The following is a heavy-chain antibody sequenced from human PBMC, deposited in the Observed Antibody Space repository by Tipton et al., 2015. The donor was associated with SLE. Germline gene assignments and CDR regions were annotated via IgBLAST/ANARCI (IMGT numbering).Heavy chain of an antibody. V-gene: IGHV4-59*11. D-gene: IGHD3-16*01. CDR3: ARRGAFDS. CDR1: GGSISSHY. Sequence: TLSLTCTVSGGSISSHYWSWIRQPPGKGLESNGYIYYSVRTNYNPSLKSRVTISVDTSKNQFSLKLSSVTAADTAVYYCARRGAFDSWGLGSMVTVSS. J-gene: IGHJ3*02. CDR2: IYYSVRT.